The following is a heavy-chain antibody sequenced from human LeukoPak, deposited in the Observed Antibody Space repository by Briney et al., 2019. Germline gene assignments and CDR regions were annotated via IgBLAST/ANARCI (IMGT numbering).Heavy chain of an antibody. CDR2: IFYSGST. CDR3: ARHPLKAYVSDWFDP. V-gene: IGHV4-39*01. D-gene: IGHD3-10*02. J-gene: IGHJ5*02. Sequence: SQTLSLTCTVSGGSISSRSYYWGWLRQPPGKGLEWIASIFYSGSTYHNPSLKSRVTISVDTSKSQFSLKLSSVTAADTAVYFCARHPLKAYVSDWFDPWGQGTLVTVSS. CDR1: GGSISSRSYY.